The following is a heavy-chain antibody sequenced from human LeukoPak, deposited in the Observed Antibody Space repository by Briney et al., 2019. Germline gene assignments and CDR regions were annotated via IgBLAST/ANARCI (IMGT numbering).Heavy chain of an antibody. Sequence: PGRSLRLSCAASGFTFSSYAMHWVRQAPGKGLEWVAVISYDGSNKYYADSVKGRFTISRDNSKNTLYLQMNSLRAEDTAVYYCARPPRGGGYYSRGLNWFDPWGQGTLVTVSS. CDR1: GFTFSSYA. J-gene: IGHJ5*02. V-gene: IGHV3-30-3*01. D-gene: IGHD3-22*01. CDR3: ARPPRGGGYYSRGLNWFDP. CDR2: ISYDGSNK.